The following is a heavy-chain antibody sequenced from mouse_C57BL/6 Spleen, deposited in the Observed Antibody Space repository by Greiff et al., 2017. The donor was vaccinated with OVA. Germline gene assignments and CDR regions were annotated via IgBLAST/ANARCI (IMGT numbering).Heavy chain of an antibody. V-gene: IGHV1-82*01. CDR2: IYPGDGDT. J-gene: IGHJ2*01. CDR3: ARGSSSGYPYYFDY. Sequence: VQLQQSGPELVKPGASVKISCKASGYAFSSSWMNWVKQRPGKGLEWIGRIYPGDGDTNYNGKFKGKATLTADKSSSTAYMQLSSLTSEESAVYFCARGSSSGYPYYFDYWGQGTTLTVSS. CDR1: GYAFSSSW. D-gene: IGHD3-2*02.